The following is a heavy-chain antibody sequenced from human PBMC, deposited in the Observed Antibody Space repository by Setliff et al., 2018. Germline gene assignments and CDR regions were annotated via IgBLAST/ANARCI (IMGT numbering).Heavy chain of an antibody. CDR3: ARGGTYRYFDY. Sequence: KTSETLSLTCTVSGGSISTYYWSWIRQPPGKGLEFIGYVYYSGLTNYDPSLKSRVTMSVDSSKNQSSLKLSSVTAADTAVYYCARGGTYRYFDYWGQGALVTVSS. J-gene: IGHJ4*02. V-gene: IGHV4-59*01. CDR1: GGSISTYY. CDR2: VYYSGLT.